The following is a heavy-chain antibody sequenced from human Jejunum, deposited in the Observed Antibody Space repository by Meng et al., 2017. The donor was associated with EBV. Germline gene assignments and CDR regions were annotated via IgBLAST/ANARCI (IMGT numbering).Heavy chain of an antibody. J-gene: IGHJ5*02. V-gene: IGHV4-34*01. Sequence: QVQLQQWGEGLLKPSEPLCLTCAGYGGAFSDYYWTWIRQPPGKGLEWIGEINHGGGAIYNPSLKSRVTISVDTSKNQFSLKLSSVTAADTAVYYCARLGGYASGTYYPIDPWGQGTLVTVSS. CDR3: ARLGGYASGTYYPIDP. D-gene: IGHD3-10*01. CDR1: GGAFSDYY. CDR2: INHGGGA.